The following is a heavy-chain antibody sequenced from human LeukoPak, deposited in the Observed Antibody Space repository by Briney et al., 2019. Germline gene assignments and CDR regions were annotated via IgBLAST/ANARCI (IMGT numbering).Heavy chain of an antibody. CDR2: IYYSGST. CDR3: ASWGFYDFWSGYYYYFDY. J-gene: IGHJ4*02. D-gene: IGHD3-3*01. V-gene: IGHV4-39*01. Sequence: SETLSLTCTVSGGSISSSSYYWGWIRQPPGKGLEWIGSIYYSGSTYYNPSLKSRATISVDTSKNQLSLKLSSVTAADTAVYYCASWGFYDFWSGYYYYFDYWGQGTLVTVSS. CDR1: GGSISSSSYY.